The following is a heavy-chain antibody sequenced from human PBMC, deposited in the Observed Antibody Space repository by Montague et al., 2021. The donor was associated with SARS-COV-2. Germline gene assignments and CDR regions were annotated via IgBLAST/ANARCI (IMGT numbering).Heavy chain of an antibody. CDR3: AHRQNSGWRGDWFDP. CDR2: IYWDDDX. D-gene: IGHD6-19*01. J-gene: IGHJ5*02. CDR1: GFSLSTSGVG. Sequence: TLSLTCTFSGFSLSTSGVGVGWIRQPPGKALEWLALIYWDDDXRYSPSLKSRLTITKDTSKNQVVLTMTNMDPVDTATYYCAHRQNSGWRGDWFDPWGQGTLVTVSS. V-gene: IGHV2-5*02.